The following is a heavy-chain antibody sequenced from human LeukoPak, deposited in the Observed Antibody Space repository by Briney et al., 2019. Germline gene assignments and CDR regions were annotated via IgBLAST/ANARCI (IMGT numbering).Heavy chain of an antibody. CDR2: IGNDGRAK. J-gene: IGHJ4*02. CDR1: RFTTGFTFSDYG. Sequence: GGSLRLSCAGSRFTTGFTFSDYGIHWVRQAPGKGLEWVAVIGNDGRAKYYADSVRGRFTISRDNIENTVFLQMNSLSSDDTAVYFCAKEEAWGVNAFDSWGQGTLVTVSS. V-gene: IGHV3-30*18. D-gene: IGHD3-10*01. CDR3: AKEEAWGVNAFDS.